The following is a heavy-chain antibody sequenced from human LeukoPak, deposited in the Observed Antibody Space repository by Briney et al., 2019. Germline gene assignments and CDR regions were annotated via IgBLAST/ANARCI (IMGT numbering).Heavy chain of an antibody. CDR3: ASGNYHGSGSYSFDP. Sequence: SETLSLTCTVSGGSISSTSYHWGWLRQPPGKGLEWIGNIYYTGSTYYNPSLKSRVTISVDTSKNQFSLKLTSVTAADTAVYYCASGNYHGSGSYSFDPWGQGTLVTVSS. CDR2: IYYTGST. CDR1: GGSISSTSYH. D-gene: IGHD3-10*01. J-gene: IGHJ5*02. V-gene: IGHV4-39*01.